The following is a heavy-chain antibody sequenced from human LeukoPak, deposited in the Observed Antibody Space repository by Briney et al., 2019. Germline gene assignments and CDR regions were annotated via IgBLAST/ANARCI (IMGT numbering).Heavy chain of an antibody. CDR1: GYSISSGYY. CDR2: IYHSGST. V-gene: IGHV4-38-2*02. CDR3: AREVVGKCSSTSCYMRGYFDY. J-gene: IGHJ4*03. Sequence: PSETLSLTCAVSGYSISSGYYWGWIRQPPGKGLEWIGSIYHSGSTYYNPSLKSRVTISVDTSKNQFSLKLSSVTAADTAVYYCAREVVGKCSSTSCYMRGYFDYWGQGTMVTVSS. D-gene: IGHD2-2*03.